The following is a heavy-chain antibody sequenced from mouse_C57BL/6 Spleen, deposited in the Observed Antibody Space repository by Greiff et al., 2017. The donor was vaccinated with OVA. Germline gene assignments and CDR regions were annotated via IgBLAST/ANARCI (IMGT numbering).Heavy chain of an antibody. Sequence: QVQLQQPGAELVRPGTSVKLSCQASGYTFTSYWMHWVKQRPGQGLEWIGVIDPSDSSTNYNQKFKGKATLTVDTSPSTAYMQLSSLTSEDSAVYYCARSGITYWYFEVWGTGTTVTVSS. CDR3: ARSGITYWYFEV. D-gene: IGHD1-1*01. J-gene: IGHJ1*03. CDR2: IDPSDSST. V-gene: IGHV1-59*01. CDR1: GYTFTSYW.